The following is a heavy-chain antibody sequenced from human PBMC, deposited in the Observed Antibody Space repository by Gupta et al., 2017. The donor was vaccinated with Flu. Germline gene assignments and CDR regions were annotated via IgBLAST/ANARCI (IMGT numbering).Heavy chain of an antibody. Sequence: QVQLQESGPGLVKPSETLSLICSGSGGSISDDYWSWIRQPPGKGLEWIGYIYYSWTTRYNSSLKSRVTISMDRSKNQFSLKLRSVTSADTAVYYCARGPDSGFDGFDYWGRGTLVTVSS. CDR3: ARGPDSGFDGFDY. CDR1: GGSISDDY. D-gene: IGHD5-12*01. J-gene: IGHJ4*02. CDR2: IYYSWTT. V-gene: IGHV4-59*01.